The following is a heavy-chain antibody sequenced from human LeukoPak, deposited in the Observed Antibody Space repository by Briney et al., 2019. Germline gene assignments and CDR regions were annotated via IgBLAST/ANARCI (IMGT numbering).Heavy chain of an antibody. D-gene: IGHD2-15*01. CDR1: GFTFANYA. V-gene: IGHV3-23*01. Sequence: GRSLRLSCAASGFTFANYAMTCVRQAPGKGLEWLSLVSGSGESTEYADSAKRRFTISRHNSRHTLYLQMNSLRPEETAVYYCALRGLLGAFHIWGQGTMVTVSS. CDR3: ALRGLLGAFHI. CDR2: VSGSGEST. J-gene: IGHJ3*02.